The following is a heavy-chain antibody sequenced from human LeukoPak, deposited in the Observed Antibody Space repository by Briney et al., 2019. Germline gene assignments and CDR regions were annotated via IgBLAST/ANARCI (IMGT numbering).Heavy chain of an antibody. Sequence: RGASLQISCQGSGSRFTSYWIGWVRPVPGKGLEWMGIIYPGDSDTKYSPSFQGQVTISADKSISTAYLQWSSLKAADTAMYYCAGGDSGSFYFDYWGQGTLVTVSS. CDR3: AGGDSGSFYFDY. V-gene: IGHV5-51*01. CDR2: IYPGDSDT. CDR1: GSRFTSYW. D-gene: IGHD1-26*01. J-gene: IGHJ4*02.